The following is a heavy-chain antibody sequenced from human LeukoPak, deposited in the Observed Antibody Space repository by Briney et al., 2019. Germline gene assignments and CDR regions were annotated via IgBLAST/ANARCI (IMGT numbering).Heavy chain of an antibody. CDR3: ARNYYGSGKIYYFDY. D-gene: IGHD3-10*01. CDR2: IYHSGST. J-gene: IGHJ4*02. V-gene: IGHV4-4*02. CDR1: GGSISSSNW. Sequence: SETLSLTCAVSGGSISSSNWWSWVRQPPGKGLEWIGEIYHSGSTNYNPSLKSRVTISVDKSKNQFSLKLSSVTAADTAVYYCARNYYGSGKIYYFDYWGQGTLVTVSS.